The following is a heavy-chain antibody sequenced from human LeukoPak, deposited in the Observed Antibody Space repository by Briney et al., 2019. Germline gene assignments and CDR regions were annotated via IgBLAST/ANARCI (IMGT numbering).Heavy chain of an antibody. CDR3: ARVEGRGTYDSSGYYPDH. D-gene: IGHD3-22*01. CDR1: GASISSNDW. V-gene: IGHV4-4*02. Sequence: SETLSLTCAVSGASISSNDWWSWVRQPPGKGLEWIGEIYHSGSTYYNPSLKSRVTISVDKSKNQFSLKLNSVTAADTAVYYCARVEGRGTYDSSGYYPDHWGQGTLVTVSS. J-gene: IGHJ4*02. CDR2: IYHSGST.